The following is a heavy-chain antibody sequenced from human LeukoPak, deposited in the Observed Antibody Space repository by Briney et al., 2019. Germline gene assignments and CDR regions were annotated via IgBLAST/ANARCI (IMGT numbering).Heavy chain of an antibody. D-gene: IGHD3-16*01. CDR1: GYSISSGYY. CDR2: IYHSGST. J-gene: IGHJ4*02. V-gene: IGHV4-38-2*01. Sequence: SETLSLTCAVSGYSISSGYYWVWIRQPPGKGLEWIGSIYHSGSTYYNPSLKSRVTISVDTSKNQFSLKLSSVTAADTAVYYCARCSLGGRVLPNYFDYWGQGTLVTVSS. CDR3: ARCSLGGRVLPNYFDY.